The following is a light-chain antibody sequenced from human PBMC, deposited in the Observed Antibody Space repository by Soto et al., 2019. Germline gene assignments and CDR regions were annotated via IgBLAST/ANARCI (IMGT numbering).Light chain of an antibody. V-gene: IGLV1-40*01. Sequence: QSVLTQPPSVSGAPGQRVTISCTGSSSNIGAGFDVHWYHQIAGTAPKLLIYGNSNRPSGVPDRFSGSKSGNTASLTISGLQAEDEADYYCCSYAGSYTFGTGTKLTVL. CDR3: CSYAGSYT. CDR1: SSNIGAGFD. CDR2: GNS. J-gene: IGLJ1*01.